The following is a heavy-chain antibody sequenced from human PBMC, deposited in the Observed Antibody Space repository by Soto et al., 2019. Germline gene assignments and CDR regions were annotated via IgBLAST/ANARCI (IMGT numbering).Heavy chain of an antibody. D-gene: IGHD1-26*01. Sequence: GGSLRLSCAASGFTFSSYGMHWVRQAPGKGLEWVAVIWHDGSDKYYADSVKGRFTISRDNSKNTLYLQMNSLTAEDTAVYYCERDQMVGTSHGYWGQGALVTVSS. J-gene: IGHJ4*02. CDR3: ERDQMVGTSHGY. CDR2: IWHDGSDK. CDR1: GFTFSSYG. V-gene: IGHV3-33*01.